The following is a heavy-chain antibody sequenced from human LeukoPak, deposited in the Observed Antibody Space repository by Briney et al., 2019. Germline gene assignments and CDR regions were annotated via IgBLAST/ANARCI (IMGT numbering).Heavy chain of an antibody. Sequence: GGSLRLSCAASGFTFSSYSMNWVRQAPGKGLEWVSSISSSSSYIYYADSVQGRFTISRDNAKNSLYLQMNSLRAEDTAVYYCARDLATRQRTGLYDSWGQGALVTVSS. D-gene: IGHD3-16*02. CDR3: ARDLATRQRTGLYDS. J-gene: IGHJ4*02. V-gene: IGHV3-21*01. CDR2: ISSSSSYI. CDR1: GFTFSSYS.